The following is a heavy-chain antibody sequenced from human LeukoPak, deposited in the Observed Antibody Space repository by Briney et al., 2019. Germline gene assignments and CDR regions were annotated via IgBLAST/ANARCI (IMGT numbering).Heavy chain of an antibody. J-gene: IGHJ4*02. CDR3: ARHINSGFDY. V-gene: IGHV4-59*08. CDR1: GGSISGSF. D-gene: IGHD6-19*01. CDR2: IYYSGST. Sequence: SETLSLTCTVSGGSISGSFWSWIRQPPGKGLEWIGYIYYSGSTNYHPSLKSRLTISVDMSKNQLSLQLSSVTAADSAVYYCARHINSGFDYWGQGTLVTVSS.